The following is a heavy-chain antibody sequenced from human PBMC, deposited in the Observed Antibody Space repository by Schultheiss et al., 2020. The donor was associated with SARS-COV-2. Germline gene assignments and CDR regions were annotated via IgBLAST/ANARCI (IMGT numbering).Heavy chain of an antibody. Sequence: GGSLRLSCAASGFTFSSYAMHWVRQAPGKGLEWVSSISSSSSYIYYADSVKGRFTISRDNAKNSLYLQMNSLRAEDTAVYYCARRTSSGSYHRPWYAFDIWGQGTMVTVSS. CDR1: GFTFSSYA. D-gene: IGHD1-26*01. J-gene: IGHJ3*02. CDR3: ARRTSSGSYHRPWYAFDI. V-gene: IGHV3-21*01. CDR2: ISSSSSYI.